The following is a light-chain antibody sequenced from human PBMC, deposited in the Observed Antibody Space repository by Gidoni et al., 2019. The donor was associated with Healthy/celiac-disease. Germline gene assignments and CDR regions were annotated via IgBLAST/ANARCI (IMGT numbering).Light chain of an antibody. J-gene: IGKJ1*01. CDR2: GAS. V-gene: IGKV3-15*01. Sequence: IVMTQSPATLSVSPGERATLSCRASQSVSSNLAWYQQKPGQAPRLRIYGASTRATGIPARFSGSGSGTEFTLTISSLQSEDFAVYYCQQYNNWPGTFGQGTKVEIK. CDR1: QSVSSN. CDR3: QQYNNWPGT.